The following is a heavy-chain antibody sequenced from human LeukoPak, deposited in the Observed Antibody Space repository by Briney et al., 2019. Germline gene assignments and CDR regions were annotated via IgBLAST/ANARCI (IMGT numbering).Heavy chain of an antibody. CDR2: ISGSGGVT. CDR3: AKASSPVISANYFDY. V-gene: IGHV3-23*01. D-gene: IGHD3-22*01. J-gene: IGHJ4*02. CDR1: GFPFRSYA. Sequence: PGGSLRLSCAASGFPFRSYAMNWVRQAPGKRLEWVSVISGSGGVTNYADSVKGRFTISKDSSKNTLYLQMNSLRAEDTAIYYCAKASSPVISANYFDYWGRGTLVSVSS.